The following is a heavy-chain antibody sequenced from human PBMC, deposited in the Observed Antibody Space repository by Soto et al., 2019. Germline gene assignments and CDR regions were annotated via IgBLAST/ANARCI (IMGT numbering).Heavy chain of an antibody. CDR3: ASGGNWFDP. J-gene: IGHJ5*02. D-gene: IGHD3-16*01. Sequence: SETLSLTCNVSGGSTSNYYWTWVRQSPEKGLEWIGYMYYNGNINYNPSPKSRVTISIDTSKNQFSLTLKSVTAADTAVYYCASGGNWFDPWGQGVLVTVSS. CDR1: GGSTSNYY. CDR2: MYYNGNI. V-gene: IGHV4-59*01.